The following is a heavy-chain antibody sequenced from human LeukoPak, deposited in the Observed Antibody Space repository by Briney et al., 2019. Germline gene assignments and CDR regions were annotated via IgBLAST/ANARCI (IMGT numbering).Heavy chain of an antibody. Sequence: SETLSLTCTVSSGSISNYDWSWIRQPAGKGLEWIGRIYTSGSTNYNPSLKSRVTMSVDTSKNQFSLKLSSVTAADTAMYYCAREAAKTVDYWGQGTLVTVSS. CDR1: SGSISNYD. J-gene: IGHJ4*02. V-gene: IGHV4-4*07. D-gene: IGHD2-15*01. CDR2: IYTSGST. CDR3: AREAAKTVDY.